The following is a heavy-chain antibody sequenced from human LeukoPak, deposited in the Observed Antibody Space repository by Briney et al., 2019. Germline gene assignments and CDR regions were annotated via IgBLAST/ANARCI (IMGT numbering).Heavy chain of an antibody. CDR2: IKQDGSEK. CDR3: AREKVSGYSYGCTDY. D-gene: IGHD5-18*01. J-gene: IGHJ4*02. CDR1: AFTFSSYA. V-gene: IGHV3-7*01. Sequence: GGSLRLSCAASAFTFSSYAMSWVRQAPGKGLEWVANIKQDGSEKYYVDSVKGRFTISRDNAKNSLYLQMNSLRAEDTAVYYCAREKVSGYSYGCTDYWGQGTLVTVSS.